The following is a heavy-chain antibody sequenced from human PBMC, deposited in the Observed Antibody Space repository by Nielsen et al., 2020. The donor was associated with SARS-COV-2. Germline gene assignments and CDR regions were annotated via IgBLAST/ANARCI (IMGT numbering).Heavy chain of an antibody. CDR1: GFTFSSYS. CDR2: ISSSSSYI. J-gene: IGHJ4*02. D-gene: IGHD1-26*01. CDR3: ARATWELLDY. Sequence: GESLKISCAASGFTFSSYSMNWVRQAPGKGLEWVSSISSSSSYIYYADSVKGRFTISRDNAKNSLYLQMNSLRAEDTAVYYCARATWELLDYWGQGTLVTVSS. V-gene: IGHV3-21*04.